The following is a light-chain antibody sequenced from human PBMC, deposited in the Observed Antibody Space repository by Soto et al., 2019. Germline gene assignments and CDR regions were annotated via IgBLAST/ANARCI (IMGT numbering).Light chain of an antibody. V-gene: IGLV2-23*01. J-gene: IGLJ2*01. CDR1: SSDVGSYNL. CDR2: EGS. CDR3: CSYAGSSTLV. Sequence: QSALTQPASVSGSPGQSITISCTGTSSDVGSYNLVSWYQQHPGKAPKLMIYEGSKRPSGVSNRFSGSKSGNTASLTISGRQAEDEADYYCCSYAGSSTLVFGGGPKLAVL.